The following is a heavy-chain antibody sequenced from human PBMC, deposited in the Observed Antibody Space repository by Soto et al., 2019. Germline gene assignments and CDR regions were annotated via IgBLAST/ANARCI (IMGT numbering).Heavy chain of an antibody. J-gene: IGHJ6*02. V-gene: IGHV3-74*01. CDR2: INSDGSST. CDR3: ARPSYYDSSGPMTGMDV. D-gene: IGHD3-22*01. CDR1: GFTFSSYW. Sequence: GGSLRLSCAASGFTFSSYWMHWVRQAPGKGLVWVSRINSDGSSTSYADSVKGRFTISRDNAKNTLYLQMNSLRAKDTAVYYCARPSYYDSSGPMTGMDVWGQGTTVTVSS.